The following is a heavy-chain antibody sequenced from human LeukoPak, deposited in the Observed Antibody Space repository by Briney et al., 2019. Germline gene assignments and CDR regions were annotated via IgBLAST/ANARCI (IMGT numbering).Heavy chain of an antibody. CDR2: IRYDGSNK. CDR1: GFTFSSYG. Sequence: QAGGSLRLSCAASGFTFSSYGMHWVRQAPGKGLEWVAFIRYDGSNKYYADSVKGRFTISRDNSKNTLYLQMNSLRAEDTAVYYCALGGGSSWYGADYWGQGTLVTVSS. J-gene: IGHJ4*02. CDR3: ALGGGSSWYGADY. D-gene: IGHD6-13*01. V-gene: IGHV3-30*02.